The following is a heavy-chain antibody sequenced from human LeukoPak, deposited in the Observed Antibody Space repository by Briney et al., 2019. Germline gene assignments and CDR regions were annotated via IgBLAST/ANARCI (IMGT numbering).Heavy chain of an antibody. V-gene: IGHV1-18*01. CDR2: ISAYNGNT. D-gene: IGHD1-26*01. Sequence: ASVKVSCKASGYTFTSYGISWVRQAPGQGLEWMGWISAYNGNTNYAQKLQGRVTMTTDTSTSTAYMELRSLRSDDTAVYYCATEKHSGSYSGGAFDYWGQGTLVTVSS. CDR3: ATEKHSGSYSGGAFDY. J-gene: IGHJ4*02. CDR1: GYTFTSYG.